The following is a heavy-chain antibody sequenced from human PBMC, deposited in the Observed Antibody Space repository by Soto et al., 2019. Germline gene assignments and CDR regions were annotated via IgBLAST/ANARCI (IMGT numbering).Heavy chain of an antibody. CDR3: ARDAPGVAPY. Sequence: HVQLQESCPGLVRPSQTLSLICTVSGGSINSGDSYWNWIRQHPEKGLEWIGYINYRGSTFYNPSLKSRIIISVDTSKTQFSLKLSSVTAADTAVYYCARDAPGVAPYWGQGTLVTVSS. V-gene: IGHV4-31*03. D-gene: IGHD2-15*01. J-gene: IGHJ4*02. CDR1: GGSINSGDSY. CDR2: INYRGST.